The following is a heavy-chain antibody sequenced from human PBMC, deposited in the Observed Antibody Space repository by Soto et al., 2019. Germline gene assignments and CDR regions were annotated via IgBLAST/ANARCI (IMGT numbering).Heavy chain of an antibody. V-gene: IGHV6-1*01. CDR1: GDSVSSNSAA. CDR2: TYYRSRWYS. J-gene: IGHJ4*02. D-gene: IGHD6-6*01. CDR3: ARGPSPLAY. Sequence: SQTLSLTCAVSGDSVSSNSAAWNWIRQSPSRGLEWLGRTYYRSRWYSYYAESVKSRITINADTSKNQVFLHLNSVTPQDTAVYYCARGPSPLAYWGRGTAVTVS.